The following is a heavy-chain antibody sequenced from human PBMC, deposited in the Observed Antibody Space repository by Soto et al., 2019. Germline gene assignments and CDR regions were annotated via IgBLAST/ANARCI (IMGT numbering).Heavy chain of an antibody. CDR3: ARGIMAIVVVPAASPSFDP. CDR2: IYYSGST. V-gene: IGHV4-31*03. Sequence: SETLSLTCTVSGGSISSGGYYWSWIRQHPGKGLEWIGYIYYSGSTYYNPSLKSRVTISVDTSKNQFSLKLSSVTAADTAVYYCARGIMAIVVVPAASPSFDPWGQGTLVTVSS. CDR1: GGSISSGGYY. J-gene: IGHJ5*02. D-gene: IGHD2-2*03.